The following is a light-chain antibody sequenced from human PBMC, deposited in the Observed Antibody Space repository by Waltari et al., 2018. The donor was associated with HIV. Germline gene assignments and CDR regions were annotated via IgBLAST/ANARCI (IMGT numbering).Light chain of an antibody. V-gene: IGLV3-10*01. Sequence: SYELTQPPSVSVSPGQTATITCSGDALPNRYAYWYQQKPGRAPVVVIHDDRRRPSGIPERFSGASAGTGATLTSTGAQVDDEAVYYCYSEDMSKTQRVFGRGTKLTV. CDR3: YSEDMSKTQRV. CDR1: ALPNRY. CDR2: DDR. J-gene: IGLJ2*01.